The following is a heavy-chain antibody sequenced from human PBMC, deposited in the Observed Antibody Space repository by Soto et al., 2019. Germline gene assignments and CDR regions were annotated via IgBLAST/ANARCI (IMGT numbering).Heavy chain of an antibody. Sequence: QVQLVQSGAEVKKPGSSVRVSCKAAGGTFSSYAISWVRQAPGQGLEWMGGIIPIFGTENYAQKFQGRVTITADESTSTAYMELSSLRSEDTAVYYCARDRIAGSKYYYGMDVWGQGTTVTVSS. V-gene: IGHV1-69*01. D-gene: IGHD6-13*01. J-gene: IGHJ6*02. CDR2: IIPIFGTE. CDR3: ARDRIAGSKYYYGMDV. CDR1: GGTFSSYA.